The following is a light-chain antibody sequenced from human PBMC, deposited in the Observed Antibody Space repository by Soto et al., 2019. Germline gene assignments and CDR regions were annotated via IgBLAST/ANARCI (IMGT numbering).Light chain of an antibody. J-gene: IGKJ4*01. CDR3: QQVKTYPRT. CDR1: QAVPNN. CDR2: EES. Sequence: DIHLTESLSLLSSSVGDRVNVTCRPSQAVPNNMAWYQQKPGKPTKLRIYEESTLHSGVPSRFSGRKSGTQVTLTIDSLQTEDFATYYCQQVKTYPRTFGGGTKVDIK. V-gene: IGKV1-9*01.